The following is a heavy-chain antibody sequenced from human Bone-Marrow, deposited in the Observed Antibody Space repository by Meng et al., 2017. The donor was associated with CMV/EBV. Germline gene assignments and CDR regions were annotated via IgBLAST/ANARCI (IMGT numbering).Heavy chain of an antibody. Sequence: SGPTLVKPTQTLTLTCTFSGFSLSTSGVGVGWTRQPPGKALEWLALIYWNDDKRYSPSLKSRLTITKDTSKNQVVLTMTNMDPVDTATYYCAHRREYCSSTSCYPTCFDYWGQGTLVTVSS. V-gene: IGHV2-5*01. D-gene: IGHD2-2*01. CDR2: IYWNDDK. J-gene: IGHJ4*02. CDR1: GFSLSTSGVG. CDR3: AHRREYCSSTSCYPTCFDY.